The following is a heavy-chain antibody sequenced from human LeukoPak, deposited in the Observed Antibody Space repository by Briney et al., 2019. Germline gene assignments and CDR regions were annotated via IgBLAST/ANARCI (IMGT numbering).Heavy chain of an antibody. Sequence: SETLSLTCTVSGGSISSYYWSWIRQPPGKGLEWIGYIYYSGSTNYNPSLKSRVTISVDTSKNQFSLKLSSVTAADTAVYYCARAGGPDSSGYVNWFDPWGQGTLVTVSS. D-gene: IGHD3-22*01. CDR1: GGSISSYY. V-gene: IGHV4-59*12. CDR2: IYYSGST. J-gene: IGHJ5*02. CDR3: ARAGGPDSSGYVNWFDP.